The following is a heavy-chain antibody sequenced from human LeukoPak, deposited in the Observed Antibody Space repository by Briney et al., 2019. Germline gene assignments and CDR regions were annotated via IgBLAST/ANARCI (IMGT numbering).Heavy chain of an antibody. CDR2: ISWNGARI. J-gene: IGHJ4*02. V-gene: IGHV3-43*01. CDR3: VKDLVAASENVRGWYPMDY. CDR1: GFTFAEYT. D-gene: IGHD6-19*01. Sequence: GGSLRPSCAAAGFTFAEYTMHWVRQAAGEGLEWLILISWNGARIHYGDSVKGRFTISRDNSKNSLYLQMNSLRTEDTALYYCVKDLVAASENVRGWYPMDYWGQGTLVTVSS.